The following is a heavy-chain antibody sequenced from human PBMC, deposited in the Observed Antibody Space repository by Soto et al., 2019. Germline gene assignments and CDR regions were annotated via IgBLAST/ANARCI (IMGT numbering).Heavy chain of an antibody. CDR1: GGSFSGYY. J-gene: IGHJ4*02. D-gene: IGHD3-9*01. Sequence: SETLSLTCAVYGGSFSGYYWSWIRQPPGKGLEWIGEINHSGSTNYNPSLKSRVTISVDTSKNQFSLKLSSVTAADTAVYYCARRGVLRYFDRVFDYWGQGTLVTVSS. CDR3: ARRGVLRYFDRVFDY. CDR2: INHSGST. V-gene: IGHV4-34*01.